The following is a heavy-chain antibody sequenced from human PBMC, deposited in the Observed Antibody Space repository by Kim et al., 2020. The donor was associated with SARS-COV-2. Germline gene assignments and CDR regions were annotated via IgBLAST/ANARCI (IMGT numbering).Heavy chain of an antibody. CDR2: IIPIFGTA. D-gene: IGHD2-21*02. Sequence: SVKVSCKASGGTFSSYAISWVRQAPGQGLEWMGGIIPIFGTANYAQKFQGRVTITADESTSTAYMELSSLRSEDTAVYYCARTGWARGDFLSLYYYYGMDVWGQGATVTVSS. J-gene: IGHJ6*02. V-gene: IGHV1-69*13. CDR3: ARTGWARGDFLSLYYYYGMDV. CDR1: GGTFSSYA.